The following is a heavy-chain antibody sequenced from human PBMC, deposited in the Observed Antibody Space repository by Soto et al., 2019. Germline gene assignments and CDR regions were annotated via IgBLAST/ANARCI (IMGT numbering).Heavy chain of an antibody. CDR2: IIPIFGTA. CDR1: GGTFSSYA. J-gene: IGHJ5*02. D-gene: IGHD3-16*01. CDR3: ARDPENWGT. Sequence: QVQLVQSGAEVKKPGSSVKVSCKASGGTFSSYAISWVRQAPGQGLEWMGGIIPIFGTANYAQKFQGRVTITADESTSTANRERRSLRSGDRAVFYCARDPENWGTWGQGTLVTVSS. V-gene: IGHV1-69*12.